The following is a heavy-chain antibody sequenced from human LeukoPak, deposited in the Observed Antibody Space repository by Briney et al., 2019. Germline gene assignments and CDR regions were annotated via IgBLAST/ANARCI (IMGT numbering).Heavy chain of an antibody. D-gene: IGHD2-2*01. CDR1: GYSISSGYY. J-gene: IGHJ4*02. CDR2: IYHSGST. Sequence: PSETLSLTCTVSGYSISSGYYWGWIRQPPGQGLEWIGSIYHSGSTYYNPSLKSRVTISVDTSKNQFSLKLSSVTAADTAVYYCARVEALYCSSTSCFYYYFDYWGQGTLVTVSS. CDR3: ARVEALYCSSTSCFYYYFDY. V-gene: IGHV4-38-2*02.